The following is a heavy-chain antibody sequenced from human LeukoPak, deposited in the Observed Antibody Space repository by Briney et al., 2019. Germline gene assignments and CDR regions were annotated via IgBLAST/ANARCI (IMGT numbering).Heavy chain of an antibody. Sequence: TGGSLRLSCAASGFIFINSWMSWVRQGPGKGPEWLGRIKSKSDGGTRDYAAPVKGRFTISRDDSKSTLYLQMDSLKSEDTALYYCTTHVYGDYVPHYYGMDVWGQGTTVTVSS. V-gene: IGHV3-15*01. CDR1: GFIFINSW. CDR2: IKSKSDGGTR. J-gene: IGHJ6*02. CDR3: TTHVYGDYVPHYYGMDV. D-gene: IGHD4-17*01.